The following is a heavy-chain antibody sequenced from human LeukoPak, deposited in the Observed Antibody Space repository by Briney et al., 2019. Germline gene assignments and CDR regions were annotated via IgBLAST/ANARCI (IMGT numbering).Heavy chain of an antibody. V-gene: IGHV4-59*01. Sequence: SETLSLTCTVSGGSISTNYWSWIRQPPGKGLEWIGNIFYSGRNNYNPSLRSRVTMSVDTSKNQFSLKLSSVTAADTAVYYCARGPSGVSGHDYSGQGTLVTVSS. J-gene: IGHJ4*02. CDR2: IFYSGRN. CDR1: GGSISTNY. D-gene: IGHD3-10*01. CDR3: ARGPSGVSGHDY.